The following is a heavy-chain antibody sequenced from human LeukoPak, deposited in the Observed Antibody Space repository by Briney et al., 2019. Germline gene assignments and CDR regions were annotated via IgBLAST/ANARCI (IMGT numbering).Heavy chain of an antibody. CDR1: GFTFSSYG. CDR3: AKTLTFEAPGGATIDRGLDF. D-gene: IGHD3-16*01. CDR2: IWSDGNDK. J-gene: IGHJ4*02. V-gene: IGHV3-33*06. Sequence: HPGGSLRLSCAVSGFTFSSYGMHWVRQAPGKGLEWVAVIWSDGNDKYYADSVKGRFTISRDNSKKTLYLQMNSLRVEDTAVYYCAKTLTFEAPGGATIDRGLDFWGRGTLVTVSS.